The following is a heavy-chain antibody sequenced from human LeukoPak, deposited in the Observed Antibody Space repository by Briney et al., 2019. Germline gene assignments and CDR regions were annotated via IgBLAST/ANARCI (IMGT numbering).Heavy chain of an antibody. CDR2: IYPGDSDT. CDR1: GYSFSNYW. J-gene: IGHJ4*02. D-gene: IGHD4-11*01. CDR3: ARAPTSVSNPYYFDY. V-gene: IGHV5-51*01. Sequence: PGESLKISCKASGYSFSNYWIGWVRQMPGKGLEWMGIIYPGDSDTSYSPSFQGQVTISADKSITTGYLQWSSLKASDTAMYYCARAPTSVSNPYYFDYWGQGALVTVSS.